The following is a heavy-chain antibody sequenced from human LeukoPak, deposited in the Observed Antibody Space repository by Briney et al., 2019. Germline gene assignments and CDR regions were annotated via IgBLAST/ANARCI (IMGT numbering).Heavy chain of an antibody. D-gene: IGHD2-15*01. J-gene: IGHJ5*02. CDR3: ARQKRVVVAATRGNWFDP. CDR2: INHSGST. V-gene: IGHV4-34*01. Sequence: SETLSLTCAVYGGSFSGYYWSWIRQPPGKGLEWIGEINHSGSTSYNPSLKSRVTISVDTSKNQFSLKLSSVTAADTAVYYCARQKRVVVAATRGNWFDPWGQGTLVTVSS. CDR1: GGSFSGYY.